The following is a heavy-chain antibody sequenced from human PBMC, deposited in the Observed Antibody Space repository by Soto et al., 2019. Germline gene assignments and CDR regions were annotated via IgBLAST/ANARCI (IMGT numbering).Heavy chain of an antibody. J-gene: IGHJ4*02. V-gene: IGHV1-3*01. CDR2: INAGNGNT. CDR1: GYTFTSYA. Sequence: EASVKVSCKASGYTFTSYAMHWVRQAPGQRLEWMGWINAGNGNTKYSQKFQGRVTITRDTSASTAYMELSSLRSEDTAVYYCASGYCSGGSCYSHFDYWGQGTLVTVSS. D-gene: IGHD2-15*01. CDR3: ASGYCSGGSCYSHFDY.